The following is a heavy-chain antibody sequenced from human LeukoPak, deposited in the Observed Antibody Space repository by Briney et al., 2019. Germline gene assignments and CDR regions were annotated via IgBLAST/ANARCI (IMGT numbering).Heavy chain of an antibody. CDR1: GYTFTGYY. V-gene: IGHV1-2*02. D-gene: IGHD1-1*01. CDR3: ARAESFRRNDVFGY. Sequence: ASVKVSCKASGYTFTGYYMHWVRQAPGQGLEWMGWINPNSGGTNYAQKFQGRATMTRDTSISTAYMELSRLTSDDTAVYYCARAESFRRNDVFGYWGQGTLVTVSS. CDR2: INPNSGGT. J-gene: IGHJ4*02.